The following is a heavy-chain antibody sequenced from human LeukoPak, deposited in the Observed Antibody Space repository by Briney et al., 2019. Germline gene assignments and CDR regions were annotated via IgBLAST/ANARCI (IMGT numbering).Heavy chain of an antibody. D-gene: IGHD5-24*01. CDR1: GGTFSSYA. V-gene: IGHV1-69*05. Sequence: SVKVSCKASGGTFSSYAISWVRQAPGQGLEWMGGIIPIFGTANYAQKFQGRVTITTDESTSTAYMELSSLRSEDTAVYYCAGCEVGDGYNFGEYYYYMDVWGKGTTVTVSS. CDR3: AGCEVGDGYNFGEYYYYMDV. J-gene: IGHJ6*03. CDR2: IIPIFGTA.